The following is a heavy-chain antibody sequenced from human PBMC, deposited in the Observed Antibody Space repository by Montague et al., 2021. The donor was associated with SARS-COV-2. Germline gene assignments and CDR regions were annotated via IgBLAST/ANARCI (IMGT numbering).Heavy chain of an antibody. CDR1: GFSLSTSGVG. D-gene: IGHD5-12*01. J-gene: IGHJ2*01. Sequence: PALVKPTQTLTLTCTFSGFSLSTSGVGVGWIRQPPGKALEWPALIYWNDDKRYSPSLKSRLTITKDTSKNQVVLTMTNMDPVDTATYYCAHTSIVATISLAYVAYWYFDLWGRGTLVTVSS. CDR3: AHTSIVATISLAYVAYWYFDL. CDR2: IYWNDDK. V-gene: IGHV2-5*01.